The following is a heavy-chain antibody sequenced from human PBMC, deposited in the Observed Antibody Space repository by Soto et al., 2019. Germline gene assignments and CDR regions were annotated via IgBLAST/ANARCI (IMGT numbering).Heavy chain of an antibody. CDR3: ARDSPHYYDSSGYYLDY. V-gene: IGHV4-39*07. J-gene: IGHJ4*02. D-gene: IGHD3-22*01. Sequence: SETLSLTCTVSGDSISSSRYYWGWVRQPPGKGLEWIGSIYHRGSTYYNPSLKSRVTISVDTSKNQFSLKLSSVTAADTAVYYCARDSPHYYDSSGYYLDYWGQGTLVTVS. CDR2: IYHRGST. CDR1: GDSISSSRYY.